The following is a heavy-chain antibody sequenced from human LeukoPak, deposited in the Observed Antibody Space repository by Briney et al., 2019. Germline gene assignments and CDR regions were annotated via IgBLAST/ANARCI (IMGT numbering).Heavy chain of an antibody. D-gene: IGHD7-27*01. Sequence: PSETLSLTCTVSGGSTGSDYWSWIRQPPGKGLEWIAYVYYSGVTSYNPSLKSRVAISIDTSKNQFSLNLSSVTAADTAVYYCARLAWGRLDYWGQGTLVTVSS. J-gene: IGHJ4*02. CDR2: VYYSGVT. CDR1: GGSTGSDY. CDR3: ARLAWGRLDY. V-gene: IGHV4-59*08.